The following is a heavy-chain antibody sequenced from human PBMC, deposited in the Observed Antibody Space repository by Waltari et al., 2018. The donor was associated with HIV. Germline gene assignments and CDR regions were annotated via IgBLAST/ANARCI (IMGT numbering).Heavy chain of an antibody. J-gene: IGHJ5*02. Sequence: EVQLVESGGGLIQPGGSLRLSCAASGFTVSSNYMSWVRQAPGKGLEWVSVIYSGGSTYYADSVKGRFTISRDNSKNTLYLQMNSLRAEDMAVYYCAAELPQYGAAAGTFDPWGQGTLVTVSS. CDR2: IYSGGST. V-gene: IGHV3-53*01. CDR1: GFTVSSNY. CDR3: AAELPQYGAAAGTFDP. D-gene: IGHD6-13*01.